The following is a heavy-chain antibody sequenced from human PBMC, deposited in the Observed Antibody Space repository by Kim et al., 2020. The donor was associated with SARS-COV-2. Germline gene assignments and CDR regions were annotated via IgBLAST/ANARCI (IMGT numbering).Heavy chain of an antibody. CDR3: ARDLNTIVVVITSAFDI. J-gene: IGHJ3*02. Sequence: ASVKVSCKASGYTFTGYYMHWVRQAPGQGLEWMGRINPNSGGTNYAQKFQGRVTMTRDTSISTAYMELSRLRSDDTAVYYCARDLNTIVVVITSAFDIWGQGTMVTVSS. CDR1: GYTFTGYY. V-gene: IGHV1-2*06. CDR2: INPNSGGT. D-gene: IGHD3-22*01.